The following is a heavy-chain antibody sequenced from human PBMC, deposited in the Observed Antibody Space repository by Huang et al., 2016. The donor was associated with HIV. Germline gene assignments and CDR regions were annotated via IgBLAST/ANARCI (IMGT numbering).Heavy chain of an antibody. CDR2: INHSGST. J-gene: IGHJ4*02. CDR1: GGSFSGYY. Sequence: QVQLQQWGAGLLKPSATLSLTCAVYGGSFSGYYWSWIRQPPGKGLEWIGEINHSGSTNYNPALKSRVTISVDTSKNQFSLKLSSVTAADTAVYYCARGTGGYWGQGTLVTVSS. D-gene: IGHD2-15*01. V-gene: IGHV4-34*01. CDR3: ARGTGGY.